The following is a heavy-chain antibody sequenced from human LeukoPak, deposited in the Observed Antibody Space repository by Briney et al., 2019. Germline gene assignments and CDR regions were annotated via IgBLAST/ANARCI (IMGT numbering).Heavy chain of an antibody. CDR3: ARLGLESYGNSGYYYLDY. J-gene: IGHJ4*02. CDR2: IYPGDSDT. CDR1: GYSFTNYW. V-gene: IGHV5-51*01. D-gene: IGHD3-22*01. Sequence: GVSLQISSQGSGYSFTNYWIGWGRPMPGKGLEWMGTIYPGDSDTRYSPSFQGQVTISADKSISTAYLQWSSLRASDTALYYCARLGLESYGNSGYYYLDYWAQGTLVTVSS.